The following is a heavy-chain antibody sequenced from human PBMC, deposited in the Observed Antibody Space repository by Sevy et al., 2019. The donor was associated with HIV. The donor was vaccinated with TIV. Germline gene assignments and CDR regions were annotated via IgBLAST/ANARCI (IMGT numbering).Heavy chain of an antibody. CDR3: AREEIGYGMDV. Sequence: ASVKVSCKATEYTFIDYYIHWVRQAPGQGLEWMGWINPKRGGANYAQSFQGRVTMTRDTSLNTIYMQLTSLRGDDTAVYYCAREEIGYGMDVWGQGTAVPVSS. CDR1: EYTFIDYY. J-gene: IGHJ6*02. V-gene: IGHV1-2*02. CDR2: INPKRGGA.